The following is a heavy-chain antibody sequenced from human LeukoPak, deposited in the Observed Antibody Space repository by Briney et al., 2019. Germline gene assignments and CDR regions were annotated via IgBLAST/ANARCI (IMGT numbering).Heavy chain of an antibody. J-gene: IGHJ5*02. Sequence: PSETLSLTCTVSGGSISSSSYYWGWIRQPPGKGLEWIGSIYYSGSTNYNPSLKSRVTISVDTSKNQFSLKLSSVTAADTAVYYCARARQWLVRFVWFDPWGQGTLVTVSS. D-gene: IGHD6-19*01. CDR3: ARARQWLVRFVWFDP. CDR1: GGSISSSSYY. V-gene: IGHV4-39*07. CDR2: IYYSGST.